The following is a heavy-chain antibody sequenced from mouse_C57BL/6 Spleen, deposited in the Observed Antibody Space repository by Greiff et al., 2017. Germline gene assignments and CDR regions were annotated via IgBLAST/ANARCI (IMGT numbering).Heavy chain of an antibody. D-gene: IGHD1-1*01. V-gene: IGHV1-52*01. Sequence: VQLQQPGAELVRPGSSVKLSCKASGYTFTSYWMHWVKQRPIQGLEWIGNIDPSDSETHYNQKFKDKATLTVDKSSSTAYLQISSLTSEDSAVYYCARVLLRYYYAMDYWGQGTTVTVSS. CDR2: IDPSDSET. J-gene: IGHJ4*01. CDR3: ARVLLRYYYAMDY. CDR1: GYTFTSYW.